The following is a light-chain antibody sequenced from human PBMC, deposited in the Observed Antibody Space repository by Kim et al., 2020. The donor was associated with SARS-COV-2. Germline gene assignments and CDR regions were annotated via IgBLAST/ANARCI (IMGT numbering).Light chain of an antibody. CDR3: QVWDSTTTV. Sequence: GSPGQTATITCSGDRLGEKYVCWYQQKPGQSPEVVIYQDTKRPSEIPDRFSGSNSGNTATLTISRTQAMDEADYYCQVWDSTTTVFGGGTQLTVL. V-gene: IGLV3-1*01. CDR2: QDT. CDR1: RLGEKY. J-gene: IGLJ2*01.